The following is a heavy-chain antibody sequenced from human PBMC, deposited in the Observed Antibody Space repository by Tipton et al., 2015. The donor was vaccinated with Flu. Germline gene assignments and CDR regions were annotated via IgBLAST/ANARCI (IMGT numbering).Heavy chain of an antibody. CDR3: ARHTGDSVRGIIDY. D-gene: IGHD3-10*02. V-gene: IGHV4-38-2*01. J-gene: IGHJ4*02. Sequence: TLSLTCSVSGDSIGGPYYWGWIRQPPGKGLEWIGNIHRSGNTYHNPSLKSRVTISVDTSKNQFSLKVSSVTAADTAVYYCARHTGDSVRGIIDYWGQGTLVTVSS. CDR1: GDSIGGPYY. CDR2: IHRSGNT.